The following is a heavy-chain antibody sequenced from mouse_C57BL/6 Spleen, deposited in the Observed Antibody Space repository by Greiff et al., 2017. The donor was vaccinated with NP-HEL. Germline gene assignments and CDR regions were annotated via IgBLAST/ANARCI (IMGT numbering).Heavy chain of an antibody. CDR2: ISSGSSTI. J-gene: IGHJ3*01. CDR1: GFTFSDYG. V-gene: IGHV5-17*01. CDR3: APSYYSNPFAY. D-gene: IGHD2-5*01. Sequence: EVMLVESGGGLVKPGGSLKLSCAASGFTFSDYGMHWVRQAPEKGLEWVAYISSGSSTIYYADTVKGRFTISRDNAKNTLFLQMTSLRSDDTAMYYCAPSYYSNPFAYWGQGTLVTVSA.